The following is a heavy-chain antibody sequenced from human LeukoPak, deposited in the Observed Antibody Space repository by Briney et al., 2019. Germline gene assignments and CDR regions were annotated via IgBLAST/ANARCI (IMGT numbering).Heavy chain of an antibody. CDR1: GFTVSNNY. Sequence: GGSLRLSCAASGFTVSNNYISWVRQAPGKGLELVSIIYSGGNTYYADSVKGRFTISRDNSQNTVYLQMNSMRAEDTAVYYCASALAAASHTSFDHWGQGTLVTVSS. CDR2: IYSGGNT. CDR3: ASALAAASHTSFDH. D-gene: IGHD6-13*01. V-gene: IGHV3-66*01. J-gene: IGHJ4*02.